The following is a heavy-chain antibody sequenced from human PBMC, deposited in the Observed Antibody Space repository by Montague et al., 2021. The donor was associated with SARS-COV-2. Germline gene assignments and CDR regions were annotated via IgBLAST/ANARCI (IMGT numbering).Heavy chain of an antibody. D-gene: IGHD3-22*01. V-gene: IGHV4-34*01. J-gene: IGHJ4*02. CDR1: GGSFSGYY. CDR3: ARVAGGYYHDSSAYFDY. CDR2: INQSGST. Sequence: SETLSLTCAVYGGSFSGYYWSWIRQPPGKGLEWVGEINQSGSTNYNPSPKSRVTLSADTSKKQFSLKLSSLAAADTAVYYCARVAGGYYHDSSAYFDYWGQGSLVTVPS.